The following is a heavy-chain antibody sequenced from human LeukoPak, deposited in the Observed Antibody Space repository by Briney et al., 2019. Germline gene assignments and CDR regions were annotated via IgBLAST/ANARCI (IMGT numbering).Heavy chain of an antibody. D-gene: IGHD4-17*01. J-gene: IGHJ4*02. CDR3: ARYLDYGDYFYFDY. V-gene: IGHV3-21*01. CDR2: ISRSSSYI. Sequence: GGSLRLSCAASGFTFRSYSMNWVRQAPGKGLEWVSSISRSSSYIYYADSVKGRFTISRDNAKNSLYLQMNSLRAEDTAVYYCARYLDYGDYFYFDYWGQGTLVPVSP. CDR1: GFTFRSYS.